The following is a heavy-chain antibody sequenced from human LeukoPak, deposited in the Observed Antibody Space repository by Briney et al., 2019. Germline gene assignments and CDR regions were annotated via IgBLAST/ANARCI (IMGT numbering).Heavy chain of an antibody. CDR1: GFTFSIYA. J-gene: IGHJ4*02. Sequence: GGSLRLSCAASGFTFSIYAMHWVGQAPGTGLEGVAVVANDVINKYYAEFVKACFTISRDNSRTTLYLQINSLITEVRAVYYCVRVTMIVGVDYLVQRTHVTDPS. CDR3: VRVTMIVGVDY. CDR2: VANDVINK. V-gene: IGHV3-30*04. D-gene: IGHD3-22*01.